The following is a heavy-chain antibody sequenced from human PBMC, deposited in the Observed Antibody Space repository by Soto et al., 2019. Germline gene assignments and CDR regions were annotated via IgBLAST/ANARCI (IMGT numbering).Heavy chain of an antibody. CDR3: ARTPLGSSTHFDY. Sequence: QVQLQESGPGLVKPSGTLSLTCAVSGGSISSSNWWSWVRQPPGKGLEWNGEIYHSGSTNYNPSRKSRDNKSVDKSKNQFSLKLSSATAADTAVYYRARTPLGSSTHFDYWGHGHLVNVS. CDR1: GGSISSSNW. CDR2: IYHSGST. J-gene: IGHJ4*01. D-gene: IGHD6-6*01. V-gene: IGHV4-4*02.